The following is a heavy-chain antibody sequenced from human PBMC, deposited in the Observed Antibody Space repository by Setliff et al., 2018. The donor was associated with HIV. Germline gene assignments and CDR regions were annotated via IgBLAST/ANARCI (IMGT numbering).Heavy chain of an antibody. CDR2: VSYSGST. J-gene: IGHJ3*02. CDR1: GGSISTYY. V-gene: IGHV4-59*08. D-gene: IGHD3-22*01. Sequence: SETLSLTCNVSGGSISTYYWSWIRQPRGKGLEWLGYVSYSGSTNFNPSLESRLAMSVDMSKNHFSLKLRSVTAADTAVYYCARHGHFYDSSSSDAFDIWGHGTMVTVSS. CDR3: ARHGHFYDSSSSDAFDI.